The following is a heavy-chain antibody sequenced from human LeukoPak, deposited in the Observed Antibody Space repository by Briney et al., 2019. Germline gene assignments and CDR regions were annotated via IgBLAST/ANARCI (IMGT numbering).Heavy chain of an antibody. CDR2: VYYTGNT. V-gene: IGHV4-61*08. D-gene: IGHD6-13*01. J-gene: IGHJ4*02. CDR3: ARRGRAAAANFDY. CDR1: GGSISSGGYS. Sequence: SETLSLTCAVSGGSISSGGYSWNWLKQPPGKGLEWIGYVYYTGNTNYNPSLKSRVTISVDTSKHQFSLKLSSVTAADTAVYYCARRGRAAAANFDYWGQGTLVTVSS.